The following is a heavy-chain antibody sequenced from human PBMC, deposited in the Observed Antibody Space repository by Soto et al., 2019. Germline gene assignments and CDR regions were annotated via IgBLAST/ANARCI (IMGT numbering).Heavy chain of an antibody. CDR2: IKQDGSEK. CDR3: ARDSLGLWRITGTNYGPLDY. CDR1: GFTFSSYW. D-gene: IGHD1-7*01. Sequence: GGSLRLSCAASGFTFSSYWMSWVRQAPGKGLEWVANIKQDGSEKYYVDSVKGRFTISRDNAKNSLYLQMNSLRAEDTAVYYCARDSLGLWRITGTNYGPLDYWGQGTLVTVSS. V-gene: IGHV3-7*01. J-gene: IGHJ4*02.